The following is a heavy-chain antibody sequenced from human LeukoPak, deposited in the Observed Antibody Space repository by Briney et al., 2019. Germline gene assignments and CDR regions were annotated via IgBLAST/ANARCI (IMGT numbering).Heavy chain of an antibody. CDR1: GFTFSSYA. J-gene: IGHJ4*02. Sequence: GGSLRLSCAASGFTFSSYAMNWVRQAPGKGLEWVAVISYNGSNKYYADSVKGRFTISRDNSKNTLYLQMNSLRAEDTAVYYCARDQGGGVGYCSGGSCYSGRRPFDYWGQGTLVTVSS. V-gene: IGHV3-30-3*01. D-gene: IGHD2-15*01. CDR2: ISYNGSNK. CDR3: ARDQGGGVGYCSGGSCYSGRRPFDY.